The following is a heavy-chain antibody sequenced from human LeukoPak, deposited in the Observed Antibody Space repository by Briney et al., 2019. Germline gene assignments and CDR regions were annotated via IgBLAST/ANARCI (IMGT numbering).Heavy chain of an antibody. CDR1: GFTFSSYD. J-gene: IGHJ4*02. CDR3: ARDGRSTWYGVGYFDY. D-gene: IGHD6-13*01. V-gene: IGHV3-48*03. Sequence: GGSLRLSCAASGFTFSSYDMNWVRQAPGKGLEWISYIRSSGSTIYYADSAKGRFTISRENAKNSLYLQMNSLRAEDTAVYYCARDGRSTWYGVGYFDYWGQGTLVTVSS. CDR2: IRSSGSTI.